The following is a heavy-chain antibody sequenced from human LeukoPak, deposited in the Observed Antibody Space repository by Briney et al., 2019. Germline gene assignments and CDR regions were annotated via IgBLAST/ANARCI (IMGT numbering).Heavy chain of an antibody. Sequence: GGSLRLSCAASGFTFSSYGMSWVRQAPGKGLEWVSRINSDGINTSYADSVKGRFTISRDNAKNTLNLQMNSLRAEDTAVYYCARDLGQYYDTSDNWFDPWGQGTLVTVSS. CDR3: ARDLGQYYDTSDNWFDP. V-gene: IGHV3-74*01. D-gene: IGHD3-22*01. CDR2: INSDGINT. J-gene: IGHJ5*02. CDR1: GFTFSSYG.